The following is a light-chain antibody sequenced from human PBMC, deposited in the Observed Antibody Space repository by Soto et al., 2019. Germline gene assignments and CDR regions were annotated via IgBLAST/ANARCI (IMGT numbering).Light chain of an antibody. CDR3: QQYGSSPFP. CDR2: GAS. Sequence: EIVLTQSPGTLSLSPGERATLSCRASQSVISNYLAWYQQKPGRAPRLLIYGASSRATGIPDRFSGSRSGTDFTLTLRRLEPEDFAVYYCQQYGSSPFPFGGGTKVEIK. CDR1: QSVISNY. V-gene: IGKV3-20*01. J-gene: IGKJ4*01.